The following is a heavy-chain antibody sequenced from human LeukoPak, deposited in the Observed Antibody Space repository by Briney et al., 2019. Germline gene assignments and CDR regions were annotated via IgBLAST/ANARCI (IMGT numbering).Heavy chain of an antibody. CDR1: GGTFSSYA. CDR2: IIPIFGTA. CDR3: ARAINSWLLLDLDY. Sequence: SVKVSCKASGGTFSSYAISWVRQAPGQGLEWMGGIIPIFGTANYAQKFQGRVTITADKSTSTAYMELSRLRSDDTAMYYCARAINSWLLLDLDYWGQGTLVTVSS. J-gene: IGHJ4*02. D-gene: IGHD3-22*01. V-gene: IGHV1-69*06.